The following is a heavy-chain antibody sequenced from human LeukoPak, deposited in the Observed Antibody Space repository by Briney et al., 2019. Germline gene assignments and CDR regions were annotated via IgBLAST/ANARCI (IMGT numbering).Heavy chain of an antibody. D-gene: IGHD3-3*01. Sequence: GGSLRLSCAASGFTFSSYGMHWVRQAPGKGLEWVAVISYDGSDKYYADSVKGRFTISRDNSKNTLYLQMNSLRAEDTAVYYCAKDRFGIGYMDVWGKGTTVTVSS. CDR2: ISYDGSDK. CDR1: GFTFSSYG. J-gene: IGHJ6*03. V-gene: IGHV3-30*18. CDR3: AKDRFGIGYMDV.